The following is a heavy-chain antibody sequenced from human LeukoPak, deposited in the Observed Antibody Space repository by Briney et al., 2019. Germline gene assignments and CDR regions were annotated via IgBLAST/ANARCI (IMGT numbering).Heavy chain of an antibody. Sequence: ASVKVSCKASGYTFTSYDINWVRQATGQGLEWMGWMNPNSGNTGYAQKFQGRVTITRNTSISTAHMELSSLRSEDTAVYYCARGRYCSSTSCYTGIRRYYYYYMDVWGKGTTVTVSS. CDR3: ARGRYCSSTSCYTGIRRYYYYYMDV. V-gene: IGHV1-8*03. CDR1: GYTFTSYD. J-gene: IGHJ6*03. D-gene: IGHD2-2*02. CDR2: MNPNSGNT.